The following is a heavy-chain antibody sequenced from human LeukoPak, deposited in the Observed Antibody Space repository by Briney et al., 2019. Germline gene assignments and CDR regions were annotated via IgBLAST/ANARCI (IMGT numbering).Heavy chain of an antibody. J-gene: IGHJ4*02. CDR2: IYYSGST. V-gene: IGHV4-59*01. Sequence: PSETLSLTCTVSGVSISSYYWSWIRQPPGKGLEWIGYIYYSGSTNYNPSLKSRVTISVDTSKNQFSLKLSSVTAADTAVYYCAREARLLWFGEFAGVFDYWGQGTLVTVSS. CDR3: AREARLLWFGEFAGVFDY. D-gene: IGHD3-10*01. CDR1: GVSISSYY.